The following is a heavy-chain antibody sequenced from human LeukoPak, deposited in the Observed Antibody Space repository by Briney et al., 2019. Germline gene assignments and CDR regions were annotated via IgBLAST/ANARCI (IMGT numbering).Heavy chain of an antibody. D-gene: IGHD2-21*02. CDR3: ARDLGGAYCGGDCSLNWFDP. J-gene: IGHJ5*02. Sequence: SETLSLTCTVSGGSISSGSYYWSWIRQPAGKGLEWIGRIYTSGSTNYNPSLKSRVTISVDTSKNQFSLKLSSVTAADTAVYYCARDLGGAYCGGDCSLNWFDPWGQGTLVTVSS. CDR2: IYTSGST. CDR1: GGSISSGSYY. V-gene: IGHV4-61*02.